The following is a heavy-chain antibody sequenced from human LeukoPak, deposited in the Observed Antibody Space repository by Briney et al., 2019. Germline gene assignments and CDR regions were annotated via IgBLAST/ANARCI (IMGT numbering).Heavy chain of an antibody. CDR2: IKSKTDGGTT. CDR1: GYSFTSYY. Sequence: GEPLKISCKGSGYSFTSYYIGWVRQAPGKGLEWVGRIKSKTDGGTTDYVAPVKGRFTISRDDSKNTLYLQMNSLKTEDTAVYYCTTAYCTSTSCSMDYYYGMDVWGQGTTVTVSS. D-gene: IGHD2-2*01. CDR3: TTAYCTSTSCSMDYYYGMDV. V-gene: IGHV3-15*01. J-gene: IGHJ6*02.